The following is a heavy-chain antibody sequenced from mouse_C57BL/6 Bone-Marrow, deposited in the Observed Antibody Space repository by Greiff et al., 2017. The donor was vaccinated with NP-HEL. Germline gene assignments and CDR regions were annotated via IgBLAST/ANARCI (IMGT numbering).Heavy chain of an antibody. V-gene: IGHV6-3*01. J-gene: IGHJ4*01. D-gene: IGHD3-3*01. CDR3: TVGGTGIGYYYAMDY. Sequence: EVQLQQSGGGLVQPGGSMKLSCVASGFTFSNYWMNWVRQSPEKGLEWVAQIRLKSDNYATHYAESVKGRFTISRDDSKSSVYLQMNNLRAEDTGIYYCTVGGTGIGYYYAMDYWGQGTSVTVSS. CDR1: GFTFSNYW. CDR2: IRLKSDNYAT.